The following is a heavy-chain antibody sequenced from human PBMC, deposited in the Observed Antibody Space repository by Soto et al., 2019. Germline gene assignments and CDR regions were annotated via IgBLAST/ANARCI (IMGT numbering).Heavy chain of an antibody. D-gene: IGHD3-3*01. V-gene: IGHV4-61*01. CDR3: AREVFWSGYSNWFDP. CDR1: GGSVSSGSYY. Sequence: QVQLQESGPGLVKPSETLSLTCTVSGGSVSSGSYYWSWIRQPPGKGLEWIGYIYYSGSTNYNPSLKRRVTISVDTSKNQFSLKLSSVTAADTAVYYCAREVFWSGYSNWFDPWGQGTLVTVSS. CDR2: IYYSGST. J-gene: IGHJ5*02.